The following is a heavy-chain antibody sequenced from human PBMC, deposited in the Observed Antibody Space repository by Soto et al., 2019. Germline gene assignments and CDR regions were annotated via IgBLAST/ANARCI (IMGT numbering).Heavy chain of an antibody. V-gene: IGHV3-23*01. D-gene: IGHD6-13*01. CDR1: GFTFSSHA. Sequence: GGSLRLSCAASGFTFSSHAMGWVRQAPGKGLEWVSSISAGGSTTYYADSVKGRFTISRDNSQNTLYLQMNSLRAEDTAIYYCAKRVFYSSSWYLFGSWGQGTLVTVSS. CDR2: ISAGGSTT. J-gene: IGHJ4*02. CDR3: AKRVFYSSSWYLFGS.